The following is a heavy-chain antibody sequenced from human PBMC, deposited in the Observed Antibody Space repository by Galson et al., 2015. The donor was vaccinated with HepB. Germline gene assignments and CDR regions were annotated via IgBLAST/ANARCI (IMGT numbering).Heavy chain of an antibody. V-gene: IGHV4-39*01. Sequence: ETLSLTCTVSGGSISSSSYYWGWIRQPPGKGLEWIGSIYYSGSTYYNPSLKSRVTISVDTSKNQFSLKLSSVTAADTAVYYCARCIAAAVVSKYNWFDPWGQGTLVTVSS. D-gene: IGHD6-13*01. CDR1: GGSISSSSYY. J-gene: IGHJ5*02. CDR3: ARCIAAAVVSKYNWFDP. CDR2: IYYSGST.